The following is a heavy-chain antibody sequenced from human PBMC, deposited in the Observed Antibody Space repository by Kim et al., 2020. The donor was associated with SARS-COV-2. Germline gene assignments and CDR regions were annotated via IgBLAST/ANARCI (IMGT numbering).Heavy chain of an antibody. CDR2: ISGSGGST. CDR1: GFTFSSYA. CDR3: ANQGIAVAGGPNWFDP. J-gene: IGHJ5*02. Sequence: GGSLRLSCAASGFTFSSYAMSWVRQAPGKGLEWVSAISGSGGSTYYADSVKGRFTISRDNSKNTLYLQMNSLRAEDTAVYYCANQGIAVAGGPNWFDPWGQGTLVTVSS. V-gene: IGHV3-23*01. D-gene: IGHD6-19*01.